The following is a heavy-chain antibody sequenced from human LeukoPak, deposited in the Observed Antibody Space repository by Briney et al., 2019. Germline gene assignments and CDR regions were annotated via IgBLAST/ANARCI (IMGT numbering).Heavy chain of an antibody. V-gene: IGHV4-34*01. CDR3: ARGGRIAVAGNWFDP. J-gene: IGHJ5*02. CDR1: GGSFSGYY. D-gene: IGHD6-19*01. CDR2: INHSGST. Sequence: SETLSLTCAVYGGSFSGYYWSWIRQPPGKGLEWIGEINHSGSTNYNPSLKSRVTISVDTSKNQFSLKLSSVTAADTAVYYCARGGRIAVAGNWFDPWGQGTLVTVSS.